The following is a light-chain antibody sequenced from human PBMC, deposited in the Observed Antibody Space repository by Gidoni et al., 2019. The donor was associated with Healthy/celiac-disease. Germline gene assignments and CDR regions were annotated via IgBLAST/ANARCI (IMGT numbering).Light chain of an antibody. CDR1: SSYVGGYNY. J-gene: IGLJ1*01. Sequence: QSALTPPASVPGSPGQSITISCTGTSSYVGGYNYVSWYQQHPGKAPKLMIYEVSNRPSGVSNRFSGSKSGNTASLTISGLQAEDEADYYCSSYTSSSTLYVFGTGTKVTVL. CDR3: SSYTSSSTLYV. CDR2: EVS. V-gene: IGLV2-14*01.